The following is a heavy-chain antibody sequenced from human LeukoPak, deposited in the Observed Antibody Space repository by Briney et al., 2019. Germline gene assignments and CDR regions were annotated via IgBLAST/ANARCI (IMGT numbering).Heavy chain of an antibody. CDR1: GYTFTSYD. CDR3: ARVRPYYDILTGSRIRYNWFDP. Sequence: ASVKVSCKASGYTFTSYDINWVRQATGQGLEWMGWINPNSGGTNYAQKFQGRVTMTRDTSISTAYMELSRLRSDDTAVYYCARVRPYYDILTGSRIRYNWFDPWGQETLVTVSS. D-gene: IGHD3-9*01. V-gene: IGHV1-2*02. J-gene: IGHJ5*02. CDR2: INPNSGGT.